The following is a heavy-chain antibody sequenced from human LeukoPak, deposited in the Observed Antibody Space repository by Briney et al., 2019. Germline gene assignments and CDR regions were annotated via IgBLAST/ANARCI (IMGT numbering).Heavy chain of an antibody. CDR1: GGSINYYY. CDR3: GRLTGYQLPSLAYKYHPIDG. V-gene: IGHV4-59*01. D-gene: IGHD2-2*01. Sequence: PSETLSLTCTVSGGSINYYYWTWIRKPPAQGLEYIGYIHYSGSTTYSPSLQSRLTLSVDTSNNQFSLKLRSLTAADTAVYFCGRLTGYQLPSLAYKYHPIDGWGKGTTVVVSS. CDR2: IHYSGST. J-gene: IGHJ6*03.